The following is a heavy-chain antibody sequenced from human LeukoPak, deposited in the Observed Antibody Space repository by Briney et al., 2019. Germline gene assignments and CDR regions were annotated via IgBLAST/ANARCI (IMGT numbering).Heavy chain of an antibody. J-gene: IGHJ5*02. V-gene: IGHV1-18*01. CDR1: GYTFTTYG. CDR3: AREGKFYDILTGYSTAANWFDP. CDR2: ISAYNGKR. D-gene: IGHD3-9*01. Sequence: GASVNVSCKASGYTFTTYGLSWVRQAPGQGIEWMGWISAYNGKRSYAQKFQGRVTMTTDTSTSTAYMELRSLSSDDTAMYYCAREGKFYDILTGYSTAANWFDPWGQGTLVTVSS.